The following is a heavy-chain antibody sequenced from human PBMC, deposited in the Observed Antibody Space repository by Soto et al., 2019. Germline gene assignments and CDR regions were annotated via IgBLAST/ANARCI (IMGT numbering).Heavy chain of an antibody. CDR3: ARGQTIAAALSMDV. Sequence: QVQLVQSGAEAKKPGASVRISCKASGYIFAKNYMYWVRQAPGQGPEWMGLINPSDGSSINAQKFKGRLTITSDTSTGTVYMDLSGLRPEDTAVYFCARGQTIAAALSMDVWGQGTTVIVSS. J-gene: IGHJ6*02. D-gene: IGHD6-13*01. V-gene: IGHV1-46*01. CDR1: GYIFAKNY. CDR2: INPSDGSS.